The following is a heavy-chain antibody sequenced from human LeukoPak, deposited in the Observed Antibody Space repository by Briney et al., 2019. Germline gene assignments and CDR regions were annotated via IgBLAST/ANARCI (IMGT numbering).Heavy chain of an antibody. Sequence: SETLSLTCTVSGGSISSYYWSWLRQPPGKGLEWIGYIYYSGSTNYNPSLKSRVTISVDTSKNQFSLKLSSVTAADTAVYYCAREPPPFDYGDYADAFDIWGQGTMVTVSS. CDR2: IYYSGST. J-gene: IGHJ3*02. CDR1: GGSISSYY. D-gene: IGHD4-17*01. CDR3: AREPPPFDYGDYADAFDI. V-gene: IGHV4-59*12.